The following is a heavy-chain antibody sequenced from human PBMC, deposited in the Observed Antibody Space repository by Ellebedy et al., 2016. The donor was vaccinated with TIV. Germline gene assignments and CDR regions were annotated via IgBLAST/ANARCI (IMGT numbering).Heavy chain of an antibody. CDR1: GFTFRDFA. Sequence: PGGSLRLSCAASGFTFRDFAMNWVRQAPGKGLEWVSAISPSGDITYFADSVKGRFTISRDNSQDTVHRQMHSLRAEDTAVYYCTKRGVAWAAFDIWGPGTLVTVSS. CDR3: TKRGVAWAAFDI. V-gene: IGHV3-23*01. J-gene: IGHJ3*02. D-gene: IGHD7-27*01. CDR2: ISPSGDIT.